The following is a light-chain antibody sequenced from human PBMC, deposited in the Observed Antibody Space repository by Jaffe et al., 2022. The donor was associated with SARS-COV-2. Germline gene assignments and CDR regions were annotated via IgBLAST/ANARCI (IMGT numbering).Light chain of an antibody. CDR2: DVT. CDR3: SSYTSTSTRV. J-gene: IGLJ1*01. Sequence: QSALTQPASVSGSPGQSITISCTGTSNDIGIYNYVSWYQHHPGKAPKLMIYDVTNRPSGVSNRFSGSKSGNTASLTISGLQAEDEADYYCSSYTSTSTRVFGTGTKVTVL. CDR1: SNDIGIYNY. V-gene: IGLV2-14*03.